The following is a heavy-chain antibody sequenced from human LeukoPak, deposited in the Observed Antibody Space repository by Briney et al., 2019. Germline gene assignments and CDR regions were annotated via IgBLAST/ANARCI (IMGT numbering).Heavy chain of an antibody. V-gene: IGHV4-4*07. J-gene: IGHJ4*01. CDR1: GGSISSYY. CDR3: AREYDY. Sequence: SETLSLTCTVSGGSISSYYWSWIRQPAGKGLEWIGRIYTSGSTNYNPSLKSRITISLDTSKHQFSLTLNSVTAADTAVYYCAREYDYWGLGTLVTVSS. CDR2: IYTSGST.